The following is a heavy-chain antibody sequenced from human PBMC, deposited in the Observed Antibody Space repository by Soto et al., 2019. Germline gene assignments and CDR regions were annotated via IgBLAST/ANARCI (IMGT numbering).Heavy chain of an antibody. J-gene: IGHJ6*02. D-gene: IGHD2-15*01. V-gene: IGHV4-34*01. CDR2: INHSGGI. Sequence: SQTLSLTCAVYGGSFSGHFGSWIRQAPGKGLEWIGEINHSGGINYTPSLKSRVTIAVDTSKNQFSLKLNSVTAADTAVYYCARGSAGRGSYYSGMDVWGQGTTVTVSS. CDR3: ARGSAGRGSYYSGMDV. CDR1: GGSFSGHF.